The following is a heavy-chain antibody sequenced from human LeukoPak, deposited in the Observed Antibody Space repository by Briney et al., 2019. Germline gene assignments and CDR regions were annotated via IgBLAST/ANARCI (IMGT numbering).Heavy chain of an antibody. Sequence: SETLSLTCTVSGGSINSYYWSWIRQPPGKGLEWIGNIFYSGSTYYSPSLRSRVTISLDTSRNQFSLKLNSVTAADTAVYYCAKSNGYGLVDIWGQGTMVTVSS. CDR2: IFYSGST. CDR3: AKSNGYGLVDI. J-gene: IGHJ3*02. V-gene: IGHV4-59*12. CDR1: GGSINSYY. D-gene: IGHD3-10*01.